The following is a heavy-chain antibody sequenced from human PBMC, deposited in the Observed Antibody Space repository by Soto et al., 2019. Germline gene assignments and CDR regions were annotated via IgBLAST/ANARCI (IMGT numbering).Heavy chain of an antibody. CDR2: IHDSGRS. CDR1: SDSITNYY. Sequence: QVQLQESGPGLVKPSETLSLTCTVSSDSITNYYWSWIRQSPGKGLEWIGYIHDSGRSNYNPSLKRRVKIPVDTSKEQFSLRMNSVTAADTAVYYCARVGGTRGWYWGQGTLVTVSS. D-gene: IGHD2-15*01. J-gene: IGHJ4*02. V-gene: IGHV4-59*01. CDR3: ARVGGTRGWY.